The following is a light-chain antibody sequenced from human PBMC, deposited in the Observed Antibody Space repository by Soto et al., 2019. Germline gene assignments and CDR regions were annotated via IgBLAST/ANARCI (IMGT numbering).Light chain of an antibody. CDR2: GAS. Sequence: EIVLTQSPGTLSLSPGERATLSCRASQSVSSSYLAWYQQKGGQASRLLIYGASSRATGIPDRFSGSGSGTDFTLTINRLEPEDFAVYYCQQYGSSPRTFGQGTRWIS. CDR1: QSVSSSY. J-gene: IGKJ1*01. CDR3: QQYGSSPRT. V-gene: IGKV3-20*01.